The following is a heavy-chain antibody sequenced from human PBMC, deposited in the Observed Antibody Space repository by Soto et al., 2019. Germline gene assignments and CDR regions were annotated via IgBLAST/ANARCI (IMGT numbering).Heavy chain of an antibody. CDR3: ARGWGRWPHEKPGDY. Sequence: QVQLVQSVAELKEPGASVKVSCTASEYTFANHDINWVRQAPGRGLEWMGWMNPNSGNSGFAQKFQDRVTMTRDTSRDTAYMEVRNLRSDDTAVYYCARGWGRWPHEKPGDYWGQGTLVTVS. CDR2: MNPNSGNS. D-gene: IGHD3-16*01. CDR1: EYTFANHD. J-gene: IGHJ4*02. V-gene: IGHV1-8*01.